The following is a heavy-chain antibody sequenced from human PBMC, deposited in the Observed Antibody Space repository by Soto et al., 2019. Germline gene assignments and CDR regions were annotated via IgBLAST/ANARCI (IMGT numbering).Heavy chain of an antibody. J-gene: IGHJ6*02. Sequence: SETLSLTCTVSGGSISSDSSYWSWIRQRPGMGLKWIGYIFYSGAFYYTPSLRGRVMILADTSKNHFTLRLSSVTAADTAVYYCARAMRRSLHKQCYGIDVWGQGTTVTVSS. CDR2: IFYSGAF. V-gene: IGHV4-31*03. CDR3: ARAMRRSLHKQCYGIDV. CDR1: GGSISSDSSY. D-gene: IGHD3-16*02.